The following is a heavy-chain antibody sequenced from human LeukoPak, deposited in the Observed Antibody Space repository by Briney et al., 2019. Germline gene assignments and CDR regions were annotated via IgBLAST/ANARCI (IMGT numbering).Heavy chain of an antibody. CDR3: ARLRGGAIFGVVTGNWFDP. CDR2: IYYSGST. D-gene: IGHD3-3*01. Sequence: PSETLSLTCTVSGGSISSYYWSWIRQPPGKGLEWIGYIYYSGSTNYNPSLKSRVTISIDTSKNQFSLMLSSVTAADPALYYCARLRGGAIFGVVTGNWFDPWGQGTLVTVSS. CDR1: GGSISSYY. V-gene: IGHV4-59*01. J-gene: IGHJ5*02.